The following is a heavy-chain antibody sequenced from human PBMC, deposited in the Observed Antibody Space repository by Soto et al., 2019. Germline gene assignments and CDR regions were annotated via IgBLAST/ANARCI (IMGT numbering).Heavy chain of an antibody. V-gene: IGHV1-3*01. CDR2: INAGNGNT. J-gene: IGHJ6*03. CDR3: ARDFEEDHYYYYYMDV. CDR1: GYTFTSYA. Sequence: QVQLVQSGAEVKKPGASVKVSCKASGYTFTSYAMHWVRQAPGQRLEWMGWINAGNGNTKYSQKFQGRVTITRDTSASTAYMELSSLRSEDTAVYYCARDFEEDHYYYYYMDVWGKGTTVTVSS.